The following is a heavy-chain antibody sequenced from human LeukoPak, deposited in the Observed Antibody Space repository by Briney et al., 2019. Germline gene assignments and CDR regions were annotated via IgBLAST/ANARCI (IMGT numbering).Heavy chain of an antibody. CDR3: ARDQGIAAAGTWFDP. D-gene: IGHD6-13*01. Sequence: SETLSLTCTISGGSISSSSYYWGWIRQPPGKGLEWIGSIYYTGSTNYNPSLKSRVTISIDTSKKQFSLKLSSVTAADTAVYYCARDQGIAAAGTWFDPWGQGTLVTVSS. CDR1: GGSISSSSYY. V-gene: IGHV4-39*07. J-gene: IGHJ5*02. CDR2: IYYTGST.